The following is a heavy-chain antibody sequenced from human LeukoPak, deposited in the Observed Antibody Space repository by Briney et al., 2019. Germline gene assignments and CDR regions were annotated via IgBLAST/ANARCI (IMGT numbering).Heavy chain of an antibody. Sequence: SETLSLTCSVSGGSITGYSWSWIRQTPGKGLEWIGYIYYNGDTHYNPSLNSRLSISVATSKNQFSLKLTSVTAADTAVYFCARERGGSKLTGLYGRDYYYMDVWGKGTTVTVSS. V-gene: IGHV4-59*01. J-gene: IGHJ6*03. D-gene: IGHD6-19*01. CDR3: ARERGGSKLTGLYGRDYYYMDV. CDR1: GGSITGYS. CDR2: IYYNGDT.